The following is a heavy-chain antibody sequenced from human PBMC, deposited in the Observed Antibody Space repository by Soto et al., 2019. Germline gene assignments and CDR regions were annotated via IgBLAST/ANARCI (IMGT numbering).Heavy chain of an antibody. CDR2: IIPIFGTA. J-gene: IGHJ3*02. CDR3: ARDSGYSSSWHLAGAFDI. D-gene: IGHD6-13*01. Sequence: VASVEVSCKXSGGTFSSYAISWVRQAPGQGLEWMGGIIPIFGTANYAQKFQGRVTITADKSTSTAYMELSSLRSEDTAVYYCARDSGYSSSWHLAGAFDIWGQGTMVTVSS. CDR1: GGTFSSYA. V-gene: IGHV1-69*06.